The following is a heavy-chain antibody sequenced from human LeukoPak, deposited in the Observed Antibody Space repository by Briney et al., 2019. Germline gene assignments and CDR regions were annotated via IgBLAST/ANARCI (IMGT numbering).Heavy chain of an antibody. D-gene: IGHD1-14*01. CDR1: GFSFSSYA. CDR2: ISSRSDGT. CDR3: VRDRRFPDDVFDI. Sequence: GGSLRLSCAASGFSFSSYAMSWVRQAPGKGLDWVSAISSRSDGTWNVDSVRGRFTISRDNSKNTLYLQMNSLRAEDTALYYCVRDRRFPDDVFDIWGQGTMVTVSS. J-gene: IGHJ3*02. V-gene: IGHV3-23*01.